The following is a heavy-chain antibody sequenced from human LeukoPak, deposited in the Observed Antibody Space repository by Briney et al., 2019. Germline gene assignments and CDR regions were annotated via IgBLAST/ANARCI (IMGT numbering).Heavy chain of an antibody. CDR1: GFTFSSYE. CDR2: ISSSGSTI. J-gene: IGHJ4*02. V-gene: IGHV3-48*03. D-gene: IGHD3-22*01. CDR3: AKDRPVRGYYDSGGKFDY. Sequence: GGSLRLSCAASGFTFSSYEMNWVRQAPGKGLEWVSYISSSGSTIYYADSVKGRFTISRDNAKNSLYLQMNSLRAEDTAVYYCAKDRPVRGYYDSGGKFDYWGQGTLVTVSS.